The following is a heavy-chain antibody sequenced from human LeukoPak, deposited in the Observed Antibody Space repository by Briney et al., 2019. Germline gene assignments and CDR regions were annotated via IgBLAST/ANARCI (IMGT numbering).Heavy chain of an antibody. Sequence: GGSLRLSCAASGFTFSSYSMNWVRQAPGKGLEWLSYISNSGSSKYHADSVRGRFTISRDNAKNSLYLQMNSLRAEDTAVYYCARARVPGELNYWGQGTLVTVSS. CDR1: GFTFSSYS. D-gene: IGHD3-10*01. CDR3: ARARVPGELNY. CDR2: ISNSGSSK. V-gene: IGHV3-48*04. J-gene: IGHJ4*02.